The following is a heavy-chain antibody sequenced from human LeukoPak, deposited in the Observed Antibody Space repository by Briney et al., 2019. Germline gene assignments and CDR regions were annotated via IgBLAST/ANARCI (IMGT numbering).Heavy chain of an antibody. CDR1: GFTFDSYA. CDR3: ARVGIGPHDAFDI. CDR2: ISGGGSSA. Sequence: GGSLRLSCAASGFTFDSYAMSWVRQAPGKGLEWVSAISGGGSSAYYADSVKGRFTISRDNSKNTLYLQMNSLRDEDTAVYYCARVGIGPHDAFDIWGQGTMVTVSS. J-gene: IGHJ3*02. D-gene: IGHD1-26*01. V-gene: IGHV3-23*01.